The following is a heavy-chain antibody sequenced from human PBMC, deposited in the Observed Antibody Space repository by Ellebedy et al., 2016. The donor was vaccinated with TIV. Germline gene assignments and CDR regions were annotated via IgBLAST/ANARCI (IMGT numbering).Heavy chain of an antibody. V-gene: IGHV1-2*02. D-gene: IGHD3-10*01. CDR1: GYTFTSYD. CDR2: INPNSGGT. J-gene: IGHJ2*01. CDR3: ARSPTPTMVRGVIITDWYFDL. Sequence: ASVKVSXXASGYTFTSYDINWVRQAPGQGLEWMGWINPNSGGTNYAQKFQGRVTMTRDTSISTAYMELSRLRSDDTAVYYCARSPTPTMVRGVIITDWYFDLWGRGTLVTVSS.